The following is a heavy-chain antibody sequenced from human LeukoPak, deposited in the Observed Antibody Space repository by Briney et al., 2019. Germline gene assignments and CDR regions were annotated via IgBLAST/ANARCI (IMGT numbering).Heavy chain of an antibody. CDR3: ARVIFGVVIEGIDY. CDR2: IYYSGST. J-gene: IGHJ4*02. D-gene: IGHD3-3*01. Sequence: PSETLSLTCTVSGGSISSGGYYWSWIRQHPGKGLEWIGYIYYSGSTNYNPSLKSRVTISVDTSKNQFSLKLSSVTAADTAVYYCARVIFGVVIEGIDYWGQGTLVTVSS. CDR1: GGSISSGGYY. V-gene: IGHV4-61*08.